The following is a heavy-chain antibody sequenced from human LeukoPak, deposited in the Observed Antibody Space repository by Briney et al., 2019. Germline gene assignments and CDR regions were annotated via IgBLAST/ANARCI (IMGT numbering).Heavy chain of an antibody. Sequence: GASVKVSCKTSVYTPTGDYMHGGRQAPGQGREWRGWINPNSCGTNYAQKFQGRVTMTRDTSITTAYMELNGLRSDDTAVYYCAREGREFGPHKLAGFDYWGQGTLVTVSS. CDR3: AREGREFGPHKLAGFDY. CDR1: VYTPTGDY. J-gene: IGHJ4*02. CDR2: INPNSCGT. D-gene: IGHD3-10*01. V-gene: IGHV1-2*02.